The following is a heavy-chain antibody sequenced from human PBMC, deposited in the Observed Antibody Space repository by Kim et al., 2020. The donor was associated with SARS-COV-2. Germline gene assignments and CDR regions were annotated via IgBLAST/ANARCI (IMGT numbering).Heavy chain of an antibody. CDR1: GGSISSYY. J-gene: IGHJ4*02. V-gene: IGHV4-59*01. CDR3: ARAIRSGSYLSGFDY. CDR2: IYYSGST. Sequence: SETLSLTCTVSGGSISSYYWSWIRQPPGKGLEWIGYIYYSGSTNYNPSLKSRVTISVDTSKNQFSLKLSSVTAADTAVYYCARAIRSGSYLSGFDYWGQGTLVTVSS. D-gene: IGHD1-26*01.